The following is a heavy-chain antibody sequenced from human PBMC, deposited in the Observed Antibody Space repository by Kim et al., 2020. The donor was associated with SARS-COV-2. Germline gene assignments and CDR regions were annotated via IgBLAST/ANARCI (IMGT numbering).Heavy chain of an antibody. CDR3: AERNRGDYSNYLDY. D-gene: IGHD4-4*01. CDR1: GISFSSYV. V-gene: IGHV3-23*01. J-gene: IGHJ4*02. CDR2: ISTGGST. Sequence: GGSLRLSCAASGISFSSYVMNWVRQAPGKGLEWVSAISTGGSTYYADSVKGRFIISRDNSKSTLYLQMNCLRVEDTAVYYCAERNRGDYSNYLDYWGQGTLVTVSS.